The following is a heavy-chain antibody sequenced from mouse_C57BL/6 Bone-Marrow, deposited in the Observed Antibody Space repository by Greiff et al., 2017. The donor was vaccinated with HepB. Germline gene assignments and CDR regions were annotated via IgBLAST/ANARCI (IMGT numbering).Heavy chain of an antibody. CDR3: ARGDYYGSTHFDY. CDR1: GYSITSGYY. D-gene: IGHD1-1*01. CDR2: ISYDGSN. J-gene: IGHJ2*01. Sequence: EVQLQESGPGLVKPSQSLSLTCSVTGYSITSGYYWNWIRQFPGNKLEWMGYISYDGSNNYNQSLKNRISITRDTSKNQFFLKLNSVTTEDTATYYCARGDYYGSTHFDYWGQGTTLTVSS. V-gene: IGHV3-6*01.